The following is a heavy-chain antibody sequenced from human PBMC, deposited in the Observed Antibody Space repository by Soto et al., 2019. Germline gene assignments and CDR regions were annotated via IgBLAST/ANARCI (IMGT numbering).Heavy chain of an antibody. CDR2: IWSDGSEK. D-gene: IGHD2-15*01. CDR3: ARGEDDPYYFDY. V-gene: IGHV3-33*01. CDR1: GFTFSNYG. J-gene: IGHJ4*02. Sequence: QVQLVESGGGVVQPGRSLRLSCAASGFTFSNYGMHWVRQAPGKGLEWVAVIWSDGSEKYYGDSVQGRFTISRDNSKNKLYLQMNSLRVDDTGEYYCARGEDDPYYFDYWGQGTLVAVSS.